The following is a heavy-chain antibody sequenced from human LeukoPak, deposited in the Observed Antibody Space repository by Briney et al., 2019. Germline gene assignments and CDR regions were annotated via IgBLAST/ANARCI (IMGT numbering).Heavy chain of an antibody. V-gene: IGHV3-23*01. CDR3: AKGAMVRGVMGDAFDI. Sequence: GGSLRLSCAASGFTFSSYAMSWVRQAPGKGLEWVSAISGSGGSTYYADSVKGRFTISGDNSKNTLYLQMNSLRAEDTAVYYCAKGAMVRGVMGDAFDIWGQGTMVTVSS. J-gene: IGHJ3*02. CDR1: GFTFSSYA. D-gene: IGHD3-10*01. CDR2: ISGSGGST.